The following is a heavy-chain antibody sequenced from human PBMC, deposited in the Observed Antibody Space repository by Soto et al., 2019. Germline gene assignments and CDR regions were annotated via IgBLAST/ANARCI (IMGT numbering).Heavy chain of an antibody. J-gene: IGHJ4*02. CDR2: ISPYNGNT. Sequence: QVHRVHSGAKIKKLGAPGRVPCQAPGYIFSWFGIVGWRQAPGRGFGWVGWISPYNGNTDFAQKFRGGVALTADTSTNIIYMELRSLRPDDTATYYCARERFGARGDKFYDYWGQGTLVTVSS. CDR3: ARERFGARGDKFYDY. D-gene: IGHD3-10*01. V-gene: IGHV1-18*01. CDR1: GYIFSWFG.